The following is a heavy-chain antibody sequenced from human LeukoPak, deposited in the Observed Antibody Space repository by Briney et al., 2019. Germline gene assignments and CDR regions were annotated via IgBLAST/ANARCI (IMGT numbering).Heavy chain of an antibody. CDR2: INIDGSTT. CDR3: ARSGGSSSLGY. J-gene: IGHJ4*02. Sequence: GGSLRLSCAASGFTFSNYWMHWVRQAPGKGLVWVSHINIDGSTTTYADSVKGRFTISRDNAKNTLYPQMNSLRVEDTAVYYCARSGGSSSLGYWGQGTLVTVSS. CDR1: GFTFSNYW. D-gene: IGHD6-6*01. V-gene: IGHV3-74*01.